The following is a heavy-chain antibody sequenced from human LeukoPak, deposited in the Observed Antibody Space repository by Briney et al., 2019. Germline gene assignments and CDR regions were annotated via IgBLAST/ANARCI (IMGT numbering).Heavy chain of an antibody. D-gene: IGHD3-3*01. V-gene: IGHV1-8*01. Sequence: GASVKVSCKASGYTFTSYDINWVRQATGQGPEWMGWMNPNSGNTGYAQKFQGRVTMTRNTSISTAYMELSSLRSEDTAGYYCARVGEYDFWSGYSYYYYMDVWGKGTTVTVSS. CDR1: GYTFTSYD. CDR3: ARVGEYDFWSGYSYYYYMDV. CDR2: MNPNSGNT. J-gene: IGHJ6*03.